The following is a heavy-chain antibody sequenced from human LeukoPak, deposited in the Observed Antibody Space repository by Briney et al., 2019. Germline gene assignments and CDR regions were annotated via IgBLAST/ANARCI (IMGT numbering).Heavy chain of an antibody. CDR3: ASATGDYYYGMDV. CDR1: GGSFSGYY. V-gene: IGHV4-34*01. Sequence: SETLSLTCAVYGGSFSGYYWSWIRQPPGKGLEWIGEINHSGSTNYNPSLKSRVTISVDTSKNQFSLKLSSVTAADTAVYYCASATGDYYYGMDVWGQGTLVTVSS. D-gene: IGHD7-27*01. CDR2: INHSGST. J-gene: IGHJ6*02.